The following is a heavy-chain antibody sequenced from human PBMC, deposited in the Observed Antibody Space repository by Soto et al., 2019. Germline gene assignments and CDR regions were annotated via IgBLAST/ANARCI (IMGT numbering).Heavy chain of an antibody. CDR2: IYYSGST. Sequence: SETLSLTCTVSGGSVSSSSYYWGWIRQPPGKGLEWIGNIYYSGSTYYNPSLKSRVTISLDTSRNQFSLKLSSMSAADTAVYYCATGRVNYGSEYWGQGILVTVSS. D-gene: IGHD3-10*01. CDR1: GGSVSSSSYY. V-gene: IGHV4-39*07. CDR3: ATGRVNYGSEY. J-gene: IGHJ4*02.